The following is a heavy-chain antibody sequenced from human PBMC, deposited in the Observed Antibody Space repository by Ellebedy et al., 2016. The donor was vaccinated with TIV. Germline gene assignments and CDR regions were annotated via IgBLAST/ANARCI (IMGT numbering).Heavy chain of an antibody. CDR1: GYTFTSYD. Sequence: AASVKVSCKASGYTFTSYDINWVRQATGQGLEWMGWMNHNSGNTGYAQKFQGRVTITRNTSISTAYMELSSLRSEDTAVYYCARVLMDYYDSSGYYYEPYYYGMDVWGQGTTVTVSS. CDR2: MNHNSGNT. J-gene: IGHJ6*02. CDR3: ARVLMDYYDSSGYYYEPYYYGMDV. V-gene: IGHV1-8*03. D-gene: IGHD3-22*01.